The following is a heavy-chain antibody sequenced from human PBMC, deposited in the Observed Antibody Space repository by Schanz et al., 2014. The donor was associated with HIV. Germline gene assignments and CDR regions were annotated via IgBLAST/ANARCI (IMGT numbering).Heavy chain of an antibody. J-gene: IGHJ5*02. V-gene: IGHV1-18*01. CDR3: ARDGTELGYNWFDP. CDR1: GYTFSTYG. D-gene: IGHD7-27*01. Sequence: QVQLVQSGDEVKKPGASVKVSCKASGYTFSTYGISWVRQAPGQGLEWMGWINAYNGNTHYAQKFQGRVTMTTDTSTSTAYMELRSLRSDDTAVYYCARDGTELGYNWFDPWGQGTLVTVSS. CDR2: INAYNGNT.